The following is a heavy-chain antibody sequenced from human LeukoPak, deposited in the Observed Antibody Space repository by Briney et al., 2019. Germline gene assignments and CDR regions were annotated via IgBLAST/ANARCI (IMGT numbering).Heavy chain of an antibody. V-gene: IGHV4-59*01. CDR1: GGAISSYY. CDR2: IYYSGST. D-gene: IGHD3-16*02. Sequence: PSQTLSLTCTVSGGAISSYYWSWIRQPPGKGLGWIGCIYYSGSTNYNPSPKSRVTISVDTSKNQFSLKLSSVTAADTAVYYCARATRRDYDYVWGSYRPAHAFDIWGQGTMVTVSS. J-gene: IGHJ3*02. CDR3: ARATRRDYDYVWGSYRPAHAFDI.